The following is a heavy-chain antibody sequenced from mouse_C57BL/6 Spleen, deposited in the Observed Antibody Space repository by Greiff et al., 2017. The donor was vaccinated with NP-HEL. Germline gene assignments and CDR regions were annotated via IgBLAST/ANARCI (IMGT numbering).Heavy chain of an antibody. CDR3: ARSYYGSSYGFAY. CDR2: IYPSDDST. CDR1: GYTFPSSD. J-gene: IGHJ3*01. Sequence: PLLPSVPSLVPPVASVPFSCTSSGYTFPSSDLYCLQRRPREGLEWIGGIYPSDDSTKYHEKFKGKATLPVDTSSSTAYMELHSLTSEDSAVYFCARSYYGSSYGFAYWGQGTLVTVSA. V-gene: IGHV1-85*01. D-gene: IGHD1-1*01.